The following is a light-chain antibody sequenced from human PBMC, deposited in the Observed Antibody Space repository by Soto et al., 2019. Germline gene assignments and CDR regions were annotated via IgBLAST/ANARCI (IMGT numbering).Light chain of an antibody. J-gene: IGKJ2*03. CDR3: LQQGNSPYS. Sequence: EIVLTQSPGTLYLSPRETATLSCSASESVSSTYFARYQQKPGQAPRLVLYDTSTRATGIPDRFSDSGSGTDFPDNITRLECEGFALDYCLQQGNSPYSVDEVTELE. CDR2: DTS. V-gene: IGKV3-20*01. CDR1: ESVSSTY.